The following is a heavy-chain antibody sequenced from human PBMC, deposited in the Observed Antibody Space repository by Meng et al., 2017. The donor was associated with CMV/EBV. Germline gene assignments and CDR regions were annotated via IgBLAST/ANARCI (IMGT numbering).Heavy chain of an antibody. J-gene: IGHJ4*02. CDR1: GGTFSSYA. V-gene: IGHV1-69*05. Sequence: SVKVSCKASGGTFSSYAISWVRQAPGQGLEWMGGITPIFGTANYAQKFQGRVTITTDESTSTAYMELSSLRSEDTAVYYCASRHSSSSGNFDYWGQGTLVTVSS. D-gene: IGHD6-6*01. CDR3: ASRHSSSSGNFDY. CDR2: ITPIFGTA.